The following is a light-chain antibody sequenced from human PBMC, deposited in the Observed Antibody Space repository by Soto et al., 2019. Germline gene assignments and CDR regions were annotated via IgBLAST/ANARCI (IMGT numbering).Light chain of an antibody. Sequence: EIVLTQSPGTLSLSPGERATLXCRASQSVSSSSLAWYQQKPGQAPRLLIYGASSRATGIPDRFSGSGSGTDFTLTISRLEPEDFAVYYCQQYRTFGQGTKVEIK. CDR1: QSVSSSS. CDR2: GAS. J-gene: IGKJ1*01. CDR3: QQYRT. V-gene: IGKV3-20*01.